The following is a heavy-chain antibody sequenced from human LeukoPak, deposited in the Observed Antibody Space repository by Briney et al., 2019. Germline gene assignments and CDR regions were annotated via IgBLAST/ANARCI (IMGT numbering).Heavy chain of an antibody. D-gene: IGHD4-11*01. J-gene: IGHJ5*02. CDR1: GGSISSYY. CDR2: IYYSGST. V-gene: IGHV4-59*01. Sequence: KPSESLSLTCTVSGGSISSYYWSWIRQPPGKGLEWVGDIYYSGSTSYNPSLKSGVTLSVDTSKNQFSLKLSSVTAADTAVYYRARFAYRTNWFDPSGQGTLVTASS. CDR3: ARFAYRTNWFDP.